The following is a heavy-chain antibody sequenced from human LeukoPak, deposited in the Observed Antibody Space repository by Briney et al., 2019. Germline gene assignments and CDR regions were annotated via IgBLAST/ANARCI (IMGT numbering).Heavy chain of an antibody. J-gene: IGHJ4*02. Sequence: PSKTLSLTCTVSGGSISSYYWSWIRQPPGKGLEWIGYIYYSGSTNYNPSLRSRVTISVDTSKNQFSLKLSSVPAADTAVYYCARVLEMATIIDYWGQGTLVTVSS. CDR2: IYYSGST. CDR3: ARVLEMATIIDY. CDR1: GGSISSYY. D-gene: IGHD5-24*01. V-gene: IGHV4-59*01.